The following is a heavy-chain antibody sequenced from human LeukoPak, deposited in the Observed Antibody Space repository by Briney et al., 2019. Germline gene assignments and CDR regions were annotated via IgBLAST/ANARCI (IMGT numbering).Heavy chain of an antibody. CDR2: LIENGATT. V-gene: IGHV3-23*01. CDR3: ARGLGSSTSRHTFDI. D-gene: IGHD2-2*01. Sequence: GGSLRLSCAASGFTFSSHAMSWVRRAPGKGLEWVSGLIENGATTYYADSVKGRFTISRDNSRNTMYLQMNSLSAEDTAIYYCARGLGSSTSRHTFDIWGQGTMVTVSS. CDR1: GFTFSSHA. J-gene: IGHJ3*02.